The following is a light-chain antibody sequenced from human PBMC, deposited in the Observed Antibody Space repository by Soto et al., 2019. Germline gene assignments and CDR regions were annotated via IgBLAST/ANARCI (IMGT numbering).Light chain of an antibody. CDR1: QSISSW. Sequence: DIQMTQSPSTMSASLGDRVTITCRASQSISSWLAWYQQKPGKAPKLLIYDASSLESGVPSRFSGSGSGTEFTLTISSLQPDDFATYYCQHYNSFPITFGQGTRLEIK. J-gene: IGKJ5*01. CDR3: QHYNSFPIT. CDR2: DAS. V-gene: IGKV1-5*01.